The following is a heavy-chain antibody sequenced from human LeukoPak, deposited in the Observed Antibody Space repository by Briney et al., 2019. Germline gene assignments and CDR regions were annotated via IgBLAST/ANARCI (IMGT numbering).Heavy chain of an antibody. V-gene: IGHV3-48*01. D-gene: IGHD1-26*01. J-gene: IGHJ6*03. Sequence: GGSLRLSCAASGFTFSSYSMNWVRQAPGKGLEWVSYISSSSSTIYYADSVKGRFTISRDNAKNSLYLQMNSLRAEDTAVYYCARDLVGATLYYYYYMDVWGKGTTVTVSS. CDR2: ISSSSSTI. CDR3: ARDLVGATLYYYYYMDV. CDR1: GFTFSSYS.